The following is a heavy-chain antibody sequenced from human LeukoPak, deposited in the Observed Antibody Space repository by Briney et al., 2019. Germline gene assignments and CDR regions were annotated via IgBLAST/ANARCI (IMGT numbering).Heavy chain of an antibody. V-gene: IGHV3-23*01. J-gene: IGHJ4*02. CDR1: GFTFSSYG. CDR3: ANWGAGTKGLY. Sequence: GGSLRLSCAASGFTFSSYGMHWVRQAPGKGLEWVSSISGSSGNTYYADSVKGRYSISRDNSKNTVFLQINRLRAEDTAIYYCANWGAGTKGLYWGQGTLVTVSS. CDR2: ISGSSGNT. D-gene: IGHD1-1*01.